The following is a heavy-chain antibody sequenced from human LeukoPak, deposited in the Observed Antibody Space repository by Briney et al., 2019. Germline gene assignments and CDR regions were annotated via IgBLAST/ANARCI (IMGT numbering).Heavy chain of an antibody. D-gene: IGHD3-9*01. CDR3: ARRGRYDILTGYYPGVQDAFDI. CDR2: ISSNGGST. CDR1: GFTFSSYA. Sequence: GGSLRLSCAGSGFTFSSYAMHWVRQAPGKRLEYVSAISSNGGSTYYANSVKGRFTISRDNSKNTLYLQMGSLRAEDMAVYYCARRGRYDILTGYYPGVQDAFDIWGQGTMVTVSS. J-gene: IGHJ3*02. V-gene: IGHV3-64*01.